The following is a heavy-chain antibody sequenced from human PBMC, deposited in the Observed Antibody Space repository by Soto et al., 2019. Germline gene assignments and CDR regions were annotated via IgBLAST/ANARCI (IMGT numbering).Heavy chain of an antibody. V-gene: IGHV3-23*01. Sequence: GGSLRLSCAASGFTFGTYAMSWVRQAPGKGLDWVSTISGGGGSTYYADSVKGRFTISRDNSKSTLYLQMNSLRAEDTAVYYCAKYSEYSGYDGTYFDYWGQGSLVTVSS. CDR3: AKYSEYSGYDGTYFDY. CDR1: GFTFGTYA. D-gene: IGHD5-12*01. J-gene: IGHJ4*02. CDR2: ISGGGGST.